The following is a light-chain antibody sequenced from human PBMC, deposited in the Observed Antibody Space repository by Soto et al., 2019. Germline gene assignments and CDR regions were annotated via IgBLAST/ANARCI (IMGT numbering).Light chain of an antibody. J-gene: IGKJ3*01. Sequence: DIQITQSPSSLSASVGDRVNITCRASQSIANYLAWYQQKPGKVPKLLIYAASILKSGVPSRFSGSQYGTDFTLTINSLQPEDVAAYYCQKYNTAPFTFGPGTKVDVK. V-gene: IGKV1-27*01. CDR2: AAS. CDR1: QSIANY. CDR3: QKYNTAPFT.